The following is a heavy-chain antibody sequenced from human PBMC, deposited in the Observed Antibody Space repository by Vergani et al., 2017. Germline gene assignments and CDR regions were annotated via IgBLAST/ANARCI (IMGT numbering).Heavy chain of an antibody. Sequence: EVQLVESGGGLIQPGGSLRLSCAASGFTVSSNYMSWVRQAPGKGLEWVSVIYSGGSTYYADSVKGRFTISRDNSKNTLYLQMNSLRAEDTAVYYCAKVRTYYDFWSGYYANYYYYGMDVWGQGTTVTVSS. CDR2: IYSGGST. CDR1: GFTVSSNY. V-gene: IGHV3-66*03. D-gene: IGHD3-3*01. J-gene: IGHJ6*02. CDR3: AKVRTYYDFWSGYYANYYYYGMDV.